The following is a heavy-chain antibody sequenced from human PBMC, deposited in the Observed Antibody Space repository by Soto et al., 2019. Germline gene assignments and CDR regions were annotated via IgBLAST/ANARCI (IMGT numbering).Heavy chain of an antibody. J-gene: IGHJ5*02. CDR3: AREIGPHIEAAEDWFDP. D-gene: IGHD6-13*01. CDR1: GYTFTSYG. CDR2: ISAYNGNT. V-gene: IGHV1-18*01. Sequence: QVQLVQSGAEVKKPGASVKVSCKASGYTFTSYGISWVRQAPGQGLEWMGWISAYNGNTNYAQKLQGRVTMTTDTSXSXXYMELRSLRSDDTAVYYCAREIGPHIEAAEDWFDPWGQGTLVTVSS.